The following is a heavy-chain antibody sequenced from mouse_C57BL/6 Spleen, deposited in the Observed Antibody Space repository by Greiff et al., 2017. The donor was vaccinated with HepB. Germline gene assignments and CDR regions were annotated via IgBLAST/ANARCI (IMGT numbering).Heavy chain of an antibody. D-gene: IGHD1-1*01. CDR2: INPSNGGT. CDR3: ARNYYYVSSSHYFDY. CDR1: GYTFTSYW. Sequence: VQLQQSGTELVKPGASVKLSCKASGYTFTSYWMHWVKQRPGQGLEWIGNINPSNGGTNYNEKLKSKATLTVDKSSSTAYMQLSSRTSEDSAVYYGARNYYYVSSSHYFDYWGQGTTLTVSS. J-gene: IGHJ2*01. V-gene: IGHV1-53*01.